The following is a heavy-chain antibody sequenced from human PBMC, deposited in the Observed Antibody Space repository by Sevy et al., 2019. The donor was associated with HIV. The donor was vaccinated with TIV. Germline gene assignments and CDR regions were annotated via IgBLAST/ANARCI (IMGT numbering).Heavy chain of an antibody. V-gene: IGHV4-59*01. J-gene: IGHJ6*02. CDR2: IYYSGST. D-gene: IGHD6-13*01. Sequence: SETLSLTCTVSGGSISSYYWSWIRQPPGKGLEWIGYIYYSGSTNYNPSLKSRVTISVDTSKNQFSLKLSSVTAADTAVYYCARLTGIAAAGTSLLGYYGMDVWGQRTTVTVSS. CDR1: GGSISSYY. CDR3: ARLTGIAAAGTSLLGYYGMDV.